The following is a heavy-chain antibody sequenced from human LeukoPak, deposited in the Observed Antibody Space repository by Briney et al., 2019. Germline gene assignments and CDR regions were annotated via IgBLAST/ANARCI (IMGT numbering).Heavy chain of an antibody. V-gene: IGHV3-30*18. CDR3: AKDRGLITMVRGAYFDY. J-gene: IGHJ4*02. CDR1: GFTVSSYG. D-gene: IGHD3-10*01. CDR2: LSYDGSDE. Sequence: PGGSLRLSCAASGFTVSSYGMHWVRQAPGKGLEWVAVLSYDGSDEYYSESVKGRFTVSRDITKNTLYLQMNSLRPEDTALYYCAKDRGLITMVRGAYFDYWGQGTLVTVSS.